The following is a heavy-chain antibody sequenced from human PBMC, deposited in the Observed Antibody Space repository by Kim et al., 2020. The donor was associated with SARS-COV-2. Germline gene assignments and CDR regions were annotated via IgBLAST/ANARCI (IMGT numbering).Heavy chain of an antibody. CDR2: ISGSGGST. D-gene: IGHD3-3*01. J-gene: IGHJ4*02. V-gene: IGHV3-23*01. Sequence: GGSLRLSCAASGFTFSSYAMSWVRQAPGKGLEWVSAISGSGGSTYYADSVKGRFTISRDNSKNTLYLQMNSLRAEDTAVYYCAKRSGGDLEWLPEYYFDYWGQGTLVTVSS. CDR3: AKRSGGDLEWLPEYYFDY. CDR1: GFTFSSYA.